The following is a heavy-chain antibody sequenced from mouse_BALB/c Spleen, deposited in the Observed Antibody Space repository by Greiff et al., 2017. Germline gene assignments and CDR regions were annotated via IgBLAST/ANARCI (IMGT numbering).Heavy chain of an antibody. Sequence: EVKLQESGPGLVKPSQSLSLTCSVTGYTITSGYYWNWIRQFPGNKLEWMGYISYDGSNNYNPSLKNRISITRDTSKNQFFLKLNSVTTEDTATYYCAREDYRYDGDYWGQGTTLTVSS. CDR1: GYTITSGYY. CDR3: AREDYRYDGDY. CDR2: ISYDGSN. V-gene: IGHV3-6*02. J-gene: IGHJ2*01. D-gene: IGHD2-14*01.